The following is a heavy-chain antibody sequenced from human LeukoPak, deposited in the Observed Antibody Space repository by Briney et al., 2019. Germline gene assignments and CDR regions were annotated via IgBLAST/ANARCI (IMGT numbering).Heavy chain of an antibody. V-gene: IGHV3-23*01. Sequence: PGGSLRLSCAASGFTFSSYAMSWVRQAPGKGLEWVSAISGSGGSTYYADSVKGRFTISRDNSKNTLYLQMNSLRAEDTAVYYCAKDQSGQLWTGDYFDYWGQGTLVTVSS. CDR1: GFTFSSYA. D-gene: IGHD5-18*01. J-gene: IGHJ4*02. CDR3: AKDQSGQLWTGDYFDY. CDR2: ISGSGGST.